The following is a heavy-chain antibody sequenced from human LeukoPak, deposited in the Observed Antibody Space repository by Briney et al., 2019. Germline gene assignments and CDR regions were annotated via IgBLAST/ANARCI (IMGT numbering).Heavy chain of an antibody. V-gene: IGHV3-64*01. J-gene: IGHJ3*02. D-gene: IGHD2-21*02. Sequence: GGSLRLSCAASGFTFSSYAMHWVRQAPGKGLEYVSAITNNGGNTYYATSVKGRFTISRDNSKNTLYLQMGSLRADDTAVYYCARVENCGDDCLTAVGIWGKGKRVTV. CDR1: GFTFSSYA. CDR2: ITNNGGNT. CDR3: ARVENCGDDCLTAVGI.